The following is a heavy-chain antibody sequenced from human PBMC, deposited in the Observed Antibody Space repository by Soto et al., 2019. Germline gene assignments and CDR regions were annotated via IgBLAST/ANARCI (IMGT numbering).Heavy chain of an antibody. V-gene: IGHV4-59*08. CDR1: GGSISRYD. CDR3: ASPKIAFYNWFDP. CDR2: LYNTGST. J-gene: IGHJ5*02. D-gene: IGHD3-3*02. Sequence: TLSLTCTVSGGSISRYDLSWIRQPPGKGLEWIGYLYNTGSTIYNPSLKSRVTISVDTSKNQFSLKLSSVTAADTAVYYCASPKIAFYNWFDPWGQGTLVTVSS.